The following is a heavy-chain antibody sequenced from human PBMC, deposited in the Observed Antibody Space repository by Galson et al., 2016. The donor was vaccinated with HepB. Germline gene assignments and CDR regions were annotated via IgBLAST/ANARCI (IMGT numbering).Heavy chain of an antibody. D-gene: IGHD4-23*01. CDR2: ISVYSDHR. CDR1: GYTFTSNG. J-gene: IGHJ6*02. V-gene: IGHV1-18*01. Sequence: QSGAEVKKPGASVKVSCRASGYTFTSNGISWVRQAPGQELEWMGWISVYSDHRKYAQKLQGRVTLTTDIDTDTAYMELRSLTSDDTAVYYCARDYGGNYGMDVWGQGTTVTVSS. CDR3: ARDYGGNYGMDV.